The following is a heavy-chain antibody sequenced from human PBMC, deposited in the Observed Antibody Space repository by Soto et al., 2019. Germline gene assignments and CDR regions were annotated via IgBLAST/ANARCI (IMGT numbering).Heavy chain of an antibody. CDR1: GFSSKSYE. CDR3: AKNRGIIMIVES. J-gene: IGHJ4*02. V-gene: IGHV3-23*01. D-gene: IGHD3-22*01. CDR2: ISDGGDTT. Sequence: LRLSCVASGFSSKSYEMNWVRQAPGKGLEWVSAISDGGDTTYYADSVKGRFTISRDNSKNTLYLQMDSLRAEDTAIYYCAKNRGIIMIVESWGQGTLVTVSS.